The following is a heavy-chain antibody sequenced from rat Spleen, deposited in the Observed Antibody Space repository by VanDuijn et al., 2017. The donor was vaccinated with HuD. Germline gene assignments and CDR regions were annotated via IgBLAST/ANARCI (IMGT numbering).Heavy chain of an antibody. J-gene: IGHJ4*01. V-gene: IGHV5-25*01. Sequence: EVQLVESGGGLVLPGRSMKLSCAASGFTFSNYYMAWVRQAPTKGLEWVASISTGGDDTYYRDSVKGRFTISRNNAKSTLYLQMDSLRSEDTATYYCARHGCYYSGDYVMDAWGQGASVTVSS. D-gene: IGHD1-1*01. CDR1: GFTFSNYY. CDR2: ISTGGDDT. CDR3: ARHGCYYSGDYVMDA.